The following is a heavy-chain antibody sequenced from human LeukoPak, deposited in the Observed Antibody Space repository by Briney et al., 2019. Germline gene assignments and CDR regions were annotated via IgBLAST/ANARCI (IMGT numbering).Heavy chain of an antibody. D-gene: IGHD3-22*01. CDR3: ARSSRPITMIVVAPGA. CDR1: GYTFTSYA. V-gene: IGHV1-3*01. Sequence: ASVKVSCKASGYTFTSYAMHWVRQAPGQRHEWMGWINAGNGNTKYSQKFQGRVTITRDTSASTAYMELSSLRSEDTAVYYCARSSRPITMIVVAPGAWGQGTLVTVSS. J-gene: IGHJ4*02. CDR2: INAGNGNT.